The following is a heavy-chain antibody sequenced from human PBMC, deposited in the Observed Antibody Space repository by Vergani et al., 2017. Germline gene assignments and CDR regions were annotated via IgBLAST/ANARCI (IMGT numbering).Heavy chain of an antibody. CDR2: ISGSGGST. CDR1: GFTFSSYA. Sequence: EVQLLESGGGLVQPGGSLRLSCAASGFTFSSYAMSWVRQAPGKGLEWVSAISGSGGSTYYAGSVKGRFTISRDNSKNTLYLQMNSLRAEDTAVYYCAKSREYYDSSGRSAFDIWGQGTMVTVSS. V-gene: IGHV3-23*01. CDR3: AKSREYYDSSGRSAFDI. D-gene: IGHD3-22*01. J-gene: IGHJ3*02.